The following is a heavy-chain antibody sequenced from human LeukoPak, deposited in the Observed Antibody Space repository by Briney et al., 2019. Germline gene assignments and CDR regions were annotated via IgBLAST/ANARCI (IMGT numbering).Heavy chain of an antibody. V-gene: IGHV4-4*07. CDR3: ARDVSFEQLGNWFDP. J-gene: IGHJ5*02. D-gene: IGHD6-13*01. CDR1: GGSISSYY. CDR2: IYTSGST. Sequence: SETLSLTCTVPGGSISSYYWSWIRQPAGKGLEWIARIYTSGSTNYNPSLKSRVTMSVDTSKNQFSLKLSSVTGADTAVYYCARDVSFEQLGNWFDPWGQGTLVTVSS.